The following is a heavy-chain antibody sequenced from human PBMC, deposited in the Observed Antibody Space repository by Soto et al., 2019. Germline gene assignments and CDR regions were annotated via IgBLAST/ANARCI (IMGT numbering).Heavy chain of an antibody. CDR2: VYYSGST. V-gene: IGHV4-39*01. CDR1: DGSVTSPTYY. CDR3: ARVLTGSRAFDF. J-gene: IGHJ4*02. Sequence: ETLSLTCTVSDGSVTSPTYYCAWVRQPPGKGLQWIGSVYYSGSTFYNPSLKSRVTVSIDTSKNQFSLSLGALTASDTAVYYCARVLTGSRAFDFWGQRALVTVSS. D-gene: IGHD1-20*01.